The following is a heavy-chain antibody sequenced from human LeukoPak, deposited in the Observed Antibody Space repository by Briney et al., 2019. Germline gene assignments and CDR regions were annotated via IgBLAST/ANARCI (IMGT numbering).Heavy chain of an antibody. J-gene: IGHJ4*02. CDR2: INHSGST. CDR1: GGSFSGYY. Sequence: SETLSLTCAVYGGSFSGYYWSWIRQPPGKGLEWIGEINHSGSTNYNPSLKSRVTISVDTSKNQFSLKLSSVTAADTAVYYCARGYSSGSGHWGQGTLVTVSS. CDR3: ARGYSSGSGH. V-gene: IGHV4-34*01. D-gene: IGHD6-19*01.